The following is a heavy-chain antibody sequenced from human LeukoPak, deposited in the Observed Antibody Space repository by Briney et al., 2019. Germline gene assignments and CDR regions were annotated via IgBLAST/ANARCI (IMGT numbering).Heavy chain of an antibody. D-gene: IGHD3-9*01. CDR1: GFTFSSYT. V-gene: IGHV3-64*02. CDR3: ARGFDSPMDV. J-gene: IGHJ6*03. Sequence: GGSLRLSCAASGFTFSSYTIHWVRQAPGKGPEFVSAIRSNGVSTYYADSVKGRFTISRDNSKNTLYLQMGSLRTDDMAVYYCARGFDSPMDVWGKGTTVTVSS. CDR2: IRSNGVST.